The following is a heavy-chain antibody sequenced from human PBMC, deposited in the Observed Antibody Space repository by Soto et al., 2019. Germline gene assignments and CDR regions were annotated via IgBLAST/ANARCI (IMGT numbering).Heavy chain of an antibody. CDR3: ARYSSSAEFDI. J-gene: IGHJ3*02. CDR2: IYYSGST. D-gene: IGHD6-13*01. V-gene: IGHV4-31*03. Sequence: SETLSLTCTVSGGSISSGGYYWSWIRQHPGKGLEWIGYIYYSGSTYYNPSLKSRVTISVDTSKNQFSLKLSSVTAADTAVYYCARYSSSAEFDIWGQGTMVTVSS. CDR1: GGSISSGGYY.